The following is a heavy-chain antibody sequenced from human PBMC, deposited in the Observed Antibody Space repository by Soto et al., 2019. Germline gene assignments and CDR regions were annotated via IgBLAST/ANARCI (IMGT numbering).Heavy chain of an antibody. Sequence: SETLSLTCSVSNGSISGFYWTWIRQPPGKILEWIGYIHYSGRTDYNPSLTSRATMSVDTSKNQFSLNLKSITAADTAVYYCVRVGMGIGNHFDSWGRGTLVTVSS. CDR3: VRVGMGIGNHFDS. J-gene: IGHJ4*02. CDR1: NGSISGFY. CDR2: IHYSGRT. D-gene: IGHD1-26*01. V-gene: IGHV4-59*12.